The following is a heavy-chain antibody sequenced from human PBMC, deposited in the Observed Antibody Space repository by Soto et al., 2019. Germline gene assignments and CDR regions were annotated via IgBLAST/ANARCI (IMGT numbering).Heavy chain of an antibody. CDR3: ARGDKPPQYGMDV. Sequence: QVQLVQSGSEVQKPGSSVKVSCKASVGTFSSSAISWVRQAPGQGLEWMGGIIPIFGTANYAQKFQGRVTINADKSTSTAYMELSSLRSEDTAVDYCARGDKPPQYGMDVWGQGTTVTVSS. D-gene: IGHD2-15*01. CDR1: VGTFSSSA. V-gene: IGHV1-69*06. J-gene: IGHJ6*02. CDR2: IIPIFGTA.